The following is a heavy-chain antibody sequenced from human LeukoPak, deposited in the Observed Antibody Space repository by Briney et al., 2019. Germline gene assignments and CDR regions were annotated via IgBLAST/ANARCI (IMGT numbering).Heavy chain of an antibody. Sequence: GGSLRLSCAASGFTVSSNYMSWVRQAPGKGLEWGSVIYSGGSTYYADSVKGRFTISRDNSKNTLYLQMNSLRAEDTAVYYCATSHGYYDSSGYCRYWGQGTLVTVSS. J-gene: IGHJ4*02. CDR1: GFTVSSNY. V-gene: IGHV3-53*01. D-gene: IGHD3-22*01. CDR2: IYSGGST. CDR3: ATSHGYYDSSGYCRY.